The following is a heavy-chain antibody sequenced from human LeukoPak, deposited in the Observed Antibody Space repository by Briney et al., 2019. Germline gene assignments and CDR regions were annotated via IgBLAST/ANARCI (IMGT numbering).Heavy chain of an antibody. Sequence: ASVKVSCKASGGTFSSYAISWVRQAPGQGLEWMGGIIPIFGTANYAQKFQGRVTITTDESTSTAYMELSSLRSEDTAVYYCARDKFLGYDFWSGYDAFDIWGQGTMVTVSS. CDR2: IIPIFGTA. CDR3: ARDKFLGYDFWSGYDAFDI. V-gene: IGHV1-69*05. J-gene: IGHJ3*02. D-gene: IGHD3-3*01. CDR1: GGTFSSYA.